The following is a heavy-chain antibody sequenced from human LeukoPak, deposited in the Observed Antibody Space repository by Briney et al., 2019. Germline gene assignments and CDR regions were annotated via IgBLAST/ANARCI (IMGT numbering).Heavy chain of an antibody. D-gene: IGHD3-10*01. J-gene: IGHJ4*02. Sequence: PVKASYKASRGTFTTYAISSVRQAPGHGLEWRGGIIPIFGIVNYAQKFHGRVTITADESTSTAYMELSSLRSEDTAVYYCARDEIMVRGVIPLDYWGQGTLVTVSS. V-gene: IGHV1-69*13. CDR2: IIPIFGIV. CDR3: ARDEIMVRGVIPLDY. CDR1: RGTFTTYA.